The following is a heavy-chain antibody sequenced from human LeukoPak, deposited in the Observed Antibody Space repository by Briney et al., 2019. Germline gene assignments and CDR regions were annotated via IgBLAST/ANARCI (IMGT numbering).Heavy chain of an antibody. J-gene: IGHJ1*01. V-gene: IGHV3-23*01. CDR1: GFTFTKFA. Sequence: GGSLRLSCVASGFTFTKFAMSWVRQAPGMGLEWLSTISGDGDDIYHAASVKGRFTISRDTSKYTLYLQMNSLRVEDAAIYYCALRSGENSGPLNRWGQGTLVTVSS. CDR3: ALRSGENSGPLNR. CDR2: ISGDGDDI. D-gene: IGHD3-3*01.